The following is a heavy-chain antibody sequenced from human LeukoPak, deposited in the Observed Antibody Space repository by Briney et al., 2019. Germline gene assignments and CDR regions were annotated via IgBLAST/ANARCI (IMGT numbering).Heavy chain of an antibody. V-gene: IGHV1-2*02. CDR2: INPNSGGT. CDR1: GYTFTGYY. J-gene: IGHJ3*02. Sequence: VASVKVSCKASGYTFTGYYMHWVRQAPGQGLEWMGWINPNSGGTNYAQKFQGRVTMTRDTSISTAYMELSRLRSDDTAVYYCARDRKRIVVVPAAMSSYKMTPPSPVAFDIWGQGTMVTVSS. D-gene: IGHD2-2*01. CDR3: ARDRKRIVVVPAAMSSYKMTPPSPVAFDI.